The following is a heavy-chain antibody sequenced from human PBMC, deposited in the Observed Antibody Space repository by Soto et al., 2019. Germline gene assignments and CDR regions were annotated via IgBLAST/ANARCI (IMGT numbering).Heavy chain of an antibody. J-gene: IGHJ4*02. CDR3: AKGITIFGVFIPMDDY. V-gene: IGHV3-23*01. CDR2: ISGSGGST. D-gene: IGHD3-3*01. CDR1: GFTFSSYA. Sequence: EVQLLESGGGLVQPGGSLRLSCAASGFTFSSYAMSWVRQAPGKGLEWVSAISGSGGSTYYADSVKGRFTISRDNSKNTLYLQMNSLRAEDTAVYYCAKGITIFGVFIPMDDYWGQGTLVTVSS.